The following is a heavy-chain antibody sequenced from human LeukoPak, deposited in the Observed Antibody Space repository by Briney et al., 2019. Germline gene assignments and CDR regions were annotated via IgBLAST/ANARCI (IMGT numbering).Heavy chain of an antibody. CDR3: ARPHYESSGLYVDAFDI. CDR1: GYTLTAYY. Sequence: ASVKVSCKASGYTLTAYYLHWVRQAPGQGLEWMGRINPNSGGTTYAQKFQGRVTMTRDTSTGTAYMELSSLRSDDTAVYYCARPHYESSGLYVDAFDIWGQGTMVTVSS. CDR2: INPNSGGT. D-gene: IGHD3-22*01. V-gene: IGHV1-2*06. J-gene: IGHJ3*02.